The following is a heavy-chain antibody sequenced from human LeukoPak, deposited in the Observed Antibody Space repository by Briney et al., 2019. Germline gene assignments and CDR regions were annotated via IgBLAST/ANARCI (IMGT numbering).Heavy chain of an antibody. CDR1: GGSISSSSYY. CDR3: ARGVRTTRGGYFDY. V-gene: IGHV4-61*05. Sequence: KASETLSLTCTVSGGSISSSSYYWGWIRQPPGKGLEWIGYIYYSGSTNYNPSLKSRVTISVDTSKNQFSLKLSSVTAADTAVYYCARGVRTTRGGYFDYWGQGTLVTVSS. J-gene: IGHJ4*02. D-gene: IGHD2-8*01. CDR2: IYYSGST.